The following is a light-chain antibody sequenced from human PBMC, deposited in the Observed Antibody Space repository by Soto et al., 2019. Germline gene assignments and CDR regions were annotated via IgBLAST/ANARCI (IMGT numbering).Light chain of an antibody. CDR2: GAS. V-gene: IGKV3-15*01. J-gene: IGKJ4*01. CDR3: QQYENWPQLT. CDR1: QSVRSY. Sequence: IVLTQSPGTLSLSPGERATLSCGASQSVRSYLAWYQQRPGQAPRLLIHGASTRATGIPARFSGSGSGTEFTLTISSLQSEDIAVYYCQQYENWPQLTFGGGTKVDIK.